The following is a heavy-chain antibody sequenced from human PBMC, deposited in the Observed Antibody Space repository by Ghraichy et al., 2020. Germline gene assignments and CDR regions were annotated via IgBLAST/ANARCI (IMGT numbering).Heavy chain of an antibody. Sequence: GGSLRLSCAASEFTVSNNYMSWVRQAPGKGLEWVSVIYSGGTTYYADSMKGRFTISRDNSRNALYLQMNSLRAEDAAVYYCARGMGAYSDYDERYYYYGLDVWGQGTTVTVSS. CDR1: EFTVSNNY. V-gene: IGHV3-66*01. CDR2: IYSGGTT. CDR3: ARGMGAYSDYDERYYYYGLDV. J-gene: IGHJ6*02. D-gene: IGHD5-12*01.